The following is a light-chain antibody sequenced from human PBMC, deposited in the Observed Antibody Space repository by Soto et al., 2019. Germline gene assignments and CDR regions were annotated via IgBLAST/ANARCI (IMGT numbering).Light chain of an antibody. CDR2: LGS. V-gene: IGKV2-28*01. CDR3: MQGVETPFT. J-gene: IGKJ3*01. CDR1: ESLLFTNGYNY. Sequence: DIVMTQSPLSLPVTPGEAASISCRSSESLLFTNGYNYLDWYVQKPGQSPQLLIYLGSHRAPGVPDRFRGSGSGTDFTLKISRVEAEDVGFYYCMQGVETPFTFGPGTKVDIK.